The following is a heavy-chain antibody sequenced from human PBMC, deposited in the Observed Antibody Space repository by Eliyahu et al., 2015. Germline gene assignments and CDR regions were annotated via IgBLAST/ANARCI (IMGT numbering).Heavy chain of an antibody. CDR1: GFXVSSNY. CDR3: ARGLIRVDY. CDR2: IYSGGST. V-gene: IGHV3-53*01. Sequence: EVQXVESGGGLIQPGGSLRLSXAASGFXVSSNYXXWVRQAPGKGLEWVSVIYSGGSTYYADSVKGRFTISRDNSKNTLYLQMNSLRAEDTAVYYCARGLIRVDYWGQGTLVTVSS. J-gene: IGHJ4*02.